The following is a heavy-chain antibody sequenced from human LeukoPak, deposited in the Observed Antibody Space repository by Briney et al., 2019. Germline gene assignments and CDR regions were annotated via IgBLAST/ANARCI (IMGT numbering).Heavy chain of an antibody. D-gene: IGHD3-10*01. CDR3: ARSLDEGPKSLWFGELLSGMDV. CDR1: GYTFTSYG. CDR2: ISAYNGKT. J-gene: IGHJ6*02. Sequence: ASGKVSCKASGYTFTSYGISWGREAPGQGLEWMGGISAYNGKTNYAQKLQGRVTMTTATATSTAYMELRSLRSDDTAVYYCARSLDEGPKSLWFGELLSGMDVWGQGTTVTVSS. V-gene: IGHV1-18*01.